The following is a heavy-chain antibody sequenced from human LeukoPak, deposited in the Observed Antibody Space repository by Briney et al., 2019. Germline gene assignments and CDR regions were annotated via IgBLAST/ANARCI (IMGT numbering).Heavy chain of an antibody. CDR2: ISAYNGNT. D-gene: IGHD3-22*01. Sequence: GASVKVSCTASGYTFTSYGISWVRQAPGQGLEWMGWISAYNGNTNYAQKLQGRVTMTTDTSTSTAYMELRSLRSDDTAVYYCARQDYYDSSGYYYPTFDYWGQGTLVTVSS. CDR3: ARQDYYDSSGYYYPTFDY. CDR1: GYTFTSYG. J-gene: IGHJ4*02. V-gene: IGHV1-18*01.